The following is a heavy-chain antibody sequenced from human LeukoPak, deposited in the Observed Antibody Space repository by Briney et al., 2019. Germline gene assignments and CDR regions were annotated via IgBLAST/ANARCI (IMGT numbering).Heavy chain of an antibody. CDR3: ARGPLYGGTDY. CDR1: GGSIRSSYYY. D-gene: IGHD4-23*01. J-gene: IGHJ4*02. CDR2: IYDSGST. Sequence: SETLSLTCTVSGGSIRSSYYYWGWIRQPPGKGLEWIGSIYDSGSTYYNPSLKSRVTISVDTSKNQFSLKLNSVTAADTAVYYCARGPLYGGTDYWGQGTLVTVSS. V-gene: IGHV4-39*01.